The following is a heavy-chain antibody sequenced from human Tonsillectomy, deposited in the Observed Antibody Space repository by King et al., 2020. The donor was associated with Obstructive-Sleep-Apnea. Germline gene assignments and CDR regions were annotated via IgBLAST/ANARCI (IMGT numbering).Heavy chain of an antibody. CDR3: TRDLGYYDTSGYLGFY. V-gene: IGHV3-49*03. J-gene: IGHJ4*02. CDR1: GFTFGDYA. CDR2: IRRKVYGGTT. Sequence: VQLVESGGGLVQPGRSLRLSCTASGFTFGDYAMSWFRQAPGKGLEWVGFIRRKVYGGTTEYAESVKGRFTISRDDSKSIAYLQMTSLKTEDTAGYYCTRDLGYYDTSGYLGFYWGQGTLVTVSS. D-gene: IGHD3-22*01.